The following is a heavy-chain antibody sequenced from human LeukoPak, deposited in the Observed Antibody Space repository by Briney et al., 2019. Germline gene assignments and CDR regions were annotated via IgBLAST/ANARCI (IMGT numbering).Heavy chain of an antibody. J-gene: IGHJ5*02. V-gene: IGHV1-69*13. CDR1: GGTFSSYA. CDR2: IIPIFGTA. Sequence: ASVKVSCKASGGTFSSYAISWVRQAPGQGLEWMGGIIPIFGTANYAQKFQGRVTITADESTSTAYMELSSLRSEDTAVYYCAREEQWLSWFDPWGQGTLVTVSS. CDR3: AREEQWLSWFDP. D-gene: IGHD6-19*01.